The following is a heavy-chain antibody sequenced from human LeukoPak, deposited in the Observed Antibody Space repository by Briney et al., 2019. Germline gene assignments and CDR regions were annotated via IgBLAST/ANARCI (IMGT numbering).Heavy chain of an antibody. CDR3: ARVPSRVHSSGWYSSPDY. Sequence: GGSLRLSCAASGFTFSSYAMNWVRQAPGKGLEWVSAISGSGGSTYYADSVKGRFTISRDNSKNTLYLQMNSLRAEDTAVYYCARVPSRVHSSGWYSSPDYWGQGTLVTVSS. CDR1: GFTFSSYA. D-gene: IGHD6-19*01. J-gene: IGHJ4*02. V-gene: IGHV3-23*01. CDR2: ISGSGGST.